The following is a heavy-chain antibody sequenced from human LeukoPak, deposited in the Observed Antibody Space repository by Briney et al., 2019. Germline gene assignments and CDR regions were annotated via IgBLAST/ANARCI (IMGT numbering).Heavy chain of an antibody. Sequence: PGGSLRLSCAASGFTFSSYAMHWVRQAPGKGLEWVAVISYDGSNKYYADSVKGRFTISRDNSKNTLYLQMNSLRAEDTAVYYCARPEGDYQGHDAFDIWGQGTVVTVSS. D-gene: IGHD4-17*01. J-gene: IGHJ3*02. CDR2: ISYDGSNK. CDR1: GFTFSSYA. CDR3: ARPEGDYQGHDAFDI. V-gene: IGHV3-30-3*01.